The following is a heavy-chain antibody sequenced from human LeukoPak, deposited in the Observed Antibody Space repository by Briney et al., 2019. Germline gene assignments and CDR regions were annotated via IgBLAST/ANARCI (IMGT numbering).Heavy chain of an antibody. D-gene: IGHD6-13*01. J-gene: IGHJ6*03. Sequence: SETLSLTCTVSGGSISSYYWSWIRQPPGKGLEWIGYIYYSGSTNYNPSLKSRVTISADTSKNQFSLKLSSVTAADTAVYYCARGHSSSWYSRVVFNYYYMDVWGKGTTVTISS. CDR3: ARGHSSSWYSRVVFNYYYMDV. V-gene: IGHV4-59*01. CDR1: GGSISSYY. CDR2: IYYSGST.